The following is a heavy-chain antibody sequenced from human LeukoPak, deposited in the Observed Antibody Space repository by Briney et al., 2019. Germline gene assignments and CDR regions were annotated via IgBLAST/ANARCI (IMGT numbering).Heavy chain of an antibody. D-gene: IGHD3-3*01. J-gene: IGHJ3*02. Sequence: PGGSLRLSCAASGFTFSRYSMNWVRQAPGKGLEWVSSISISSNYIYYADSVKGRFTISRDNAKNSLYLQVNSLRAEDTAVYYCARGSRFGVVGRDAFDIWGQGTVVTVSS. CDR2: ISISSNYI. V-gene: IGHV3-21*01. CDR3: ARGSRFGVVGRDAFDI. CDR1: GFTFSRYS.